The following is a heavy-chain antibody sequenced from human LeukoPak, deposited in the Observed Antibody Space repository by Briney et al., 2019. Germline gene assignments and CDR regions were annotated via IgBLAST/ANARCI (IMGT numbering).Heavy chain of an antibody. Sequence: SSETLSLTCTVSGGSISSYYWGWIRQPPGKGLEWIGSIYYSGSTYYNPSLKSRVTISVDTSKNQFSLKLSSVTAADTAVYYCASILLSSHYYFNYWGQGTLVTVSS. V-gene: IGHV4-39*01. D-gene: IGHD2/OR15-2a*01. CDR2: IYYSGST. J-gene: IGHJ4*02. CDR3: ASILLSSHYYFNY. CDR1: GGSISSYY.